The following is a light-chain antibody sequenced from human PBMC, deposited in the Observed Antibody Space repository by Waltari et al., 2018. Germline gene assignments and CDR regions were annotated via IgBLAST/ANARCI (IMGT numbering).Light chain of an antibody. V-gene: IGKV1-5*03. CDR2: EAS. CDR3: QQYKTYPLT. Sequence: EIDMTLSPSTLSTSVEDTVTITCRASQTISSWLAWYQQKPGKVPKLLIYEASTLQRGVPSRFSGGGSGTEFTLTISSLQPDDFATYYCQQYKTYPLTFGGGTQVEIK. CDR1: QTISSW. J-gene: IGKJ4*01.